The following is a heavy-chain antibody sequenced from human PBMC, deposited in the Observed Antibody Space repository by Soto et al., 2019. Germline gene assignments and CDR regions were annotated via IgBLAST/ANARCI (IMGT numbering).Heavy chain of an antibody. CDR1: RFAFSDYQ. V-gene: IGHV3-11*04. J-gene: IGHJ5*02. CDR3: ARDRGSGALDP. CDR2: ISASGTTI. Sequence: QEQLVESGGGLVKPGGSLRLSCAASRFAFSDYQMNWIRQAPGKGLEWVSYISASGTTIDYADSVRGRFTISRDNAKNSLYLQMNSLRADDTAVYYCARDRGSGALDPCGQGTVVIVSS. D-gene: IGHD2-15*01.